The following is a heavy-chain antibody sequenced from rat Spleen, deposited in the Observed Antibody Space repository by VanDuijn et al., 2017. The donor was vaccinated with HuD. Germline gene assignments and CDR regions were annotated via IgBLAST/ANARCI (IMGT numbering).Heavy chain of an antibody. CDR2: MWRGGTT. Sequence: QVQLKESGPGLVQPSQTLSLTCTVSGFSLTSYNVHWVRQPPGKGLEWMGVMWRGGTTDYNSALKSRLSISRDTSKSQVFLKMNSLQTEDTATYYCAREGNSGEGVMDAWGQGASVTVSS. CDR1: GFSLTSYN. J-gene: IGHJ4*01. CDR3: AREGNSGEGVMDA. D-gene: IGHD1-1*01. V-gene: IGHV2-45*01.